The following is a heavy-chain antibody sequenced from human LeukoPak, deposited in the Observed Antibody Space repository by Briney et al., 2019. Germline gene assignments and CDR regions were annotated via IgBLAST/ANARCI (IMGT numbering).Heavy chain of an antibody. D-gene: IGHD3-3*01. J-gene: IGHJ4*02. CDR1: GFTFSNAW. CDR3: AKDARMADFWSGYSLIDY. CDR2: ISGSGGST. V-gene: IGHV3-23*01. Sequence: GGSLRLSCAASGFTFSNAWMSWVRQAPGKGLEWVSAISGSGGSTYYADSVKGRFTISRDNSKNTLYLQMNSLRAEDTAVYYCAKDARMADFWSGYSLIDYWGQGTLVTVSS.